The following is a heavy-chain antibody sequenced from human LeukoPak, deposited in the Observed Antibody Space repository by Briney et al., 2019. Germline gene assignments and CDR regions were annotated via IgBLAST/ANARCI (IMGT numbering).Heavy chain of an antibody. CDR2: INYDNRTI. J-gene: IGHJ2*01. Sequence: GGSLRLSCGASGLSFSDFAMNWVRQAPGKGLEWISYINYDNRTIYYADSVKGRFTISRDNAKKSVFLQVKSLRAEDTVVYYCATASYYETSGFKSYWYFDIWGRGTLVTVSS. CDR1: GLSFSDFA. V-gene: IGHV3-48*01. CDR3: ATASYYETSGFKSYWYFDI. D-gene: IGHD3-22*01.